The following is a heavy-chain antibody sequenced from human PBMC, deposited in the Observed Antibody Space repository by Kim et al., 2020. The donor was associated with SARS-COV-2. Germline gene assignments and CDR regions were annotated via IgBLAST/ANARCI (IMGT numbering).Heavy chain of an antibody. V-gene: IGHV3-23*01. D-gene: IGHD2-15*01. CDR1: GFTFSSYA. Sequence: GGSLRLSCAASGFTFSSYAMSWVRQAPGKGLEWVSAISGSGGSTYYADSVKGRFTISRDNSKNTLYLQMNSLRAEDTAVYYCAKDLPWGVVAPKYDFDYWGQGTLVTVSS. CDR2: ISGSGGST. J-gene: IGHJ4*02. CDR3: AKDLPWGVVAPKYDFDY.